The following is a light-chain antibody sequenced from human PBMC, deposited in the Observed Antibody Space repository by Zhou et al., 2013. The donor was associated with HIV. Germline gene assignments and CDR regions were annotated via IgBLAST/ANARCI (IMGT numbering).Light chain of an antibody. CDR2: GAS. Sequence: EIVVTQSPATLSVSPGERATLSCRASQSVSSNLAWYQQKPGQSPRLLIYGASTRATGIPARFSGSGSGTEFTLTISSLQSEDFAVYYCQQYNNWPLYSFGQGTKLDIK. CDR1: QSVSSN. V-gene: IGKV3-15*01. J-gene: IGKJ2*03. CDR3: QQYNNWPLYS.